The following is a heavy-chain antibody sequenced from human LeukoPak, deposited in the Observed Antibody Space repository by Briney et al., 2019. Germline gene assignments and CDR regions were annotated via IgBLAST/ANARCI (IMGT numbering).Heavy chain of an antibody. CDR2: INAYNGNT. Sequence: GASVKVSCKACGYTFTSYCISWVRQAPGQGLELMGWINAYNGNTNYAQKLQGRVTMTTDTSTSTAYMERRSLRSDDTAVYYCARVGGGSSGYYQDAFDIWGQETMVTV. CDR3: ARVGGGSSGYYQDAFDI. V-gene: IGHV1-18*01. CDR1: GYTFTSYC. D-gene: IGHD3-22*01. J-gene: IGHJ3*02.